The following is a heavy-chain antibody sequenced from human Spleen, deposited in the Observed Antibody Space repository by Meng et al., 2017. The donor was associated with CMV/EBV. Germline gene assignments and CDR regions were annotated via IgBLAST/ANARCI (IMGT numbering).Heavy chain of an antibody. CDR2: ISYDGSNK. CDR3: ARALGYCSSTSCLTDGMDV. D-gene: IGHD2-2*01. V-gene: IGHV3-30*04. CDR1: GFTFSSYA. Sequence: GESLKISCAASGFTFSSYAMHWVRQAPGKGLEWVAVISYDGSNKYYADSVKGRFTISRDNSKNTLYLQMNSLRAEDTAVYYCARALGYCSSTSCLTDGMDVWGQGTTVTVSS. J-gene: IGHJ6*02.